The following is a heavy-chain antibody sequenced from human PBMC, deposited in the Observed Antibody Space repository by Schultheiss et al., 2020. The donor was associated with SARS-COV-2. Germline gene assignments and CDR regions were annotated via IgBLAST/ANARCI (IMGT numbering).Heavy chain of an antibody. CDR3: AKGPYSSSWYGYYYYYMDV. CDR2: ITWNSARI. Sequence: GGSLRLSCAASGFTFSSYAMSWVRQAPGKGLEWVSGITWNSARINYADSVKGRFTISRDNSKNTLYLQMNSLRAEDTAVYYCAKGPYSSSWYGYYYYYMDVWGKGTTVTVSS. V-gene: IGHV3-23*01. J-gene: IGHJ6*03. D-gene: IGHD6-13*01. CDR1: GFTFSSYA.